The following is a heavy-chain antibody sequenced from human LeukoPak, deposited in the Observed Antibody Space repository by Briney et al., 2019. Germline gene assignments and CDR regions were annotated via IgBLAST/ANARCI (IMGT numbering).Heavy chain of an antibody. CDR1: GFSFSTYW. CDR2: MKPDGSEI. V-gene: IGHV3-7*01. Sequence: PGGSLRLSCAASGFSFSTYWLSWVRQAPGKGLEWVANMKPDGSEIYYVDSVKGRFIISRDNAKNSLYLQMNSLRAEDTAVYYCARDLTPPEYYDILTGLGIGGGWGQGTLVTVSS. CDR3: ARDLTPPEYYDILTGLGIGGG. J-gene: IGHJ4*02. D-gene: IGHD3-9*01.